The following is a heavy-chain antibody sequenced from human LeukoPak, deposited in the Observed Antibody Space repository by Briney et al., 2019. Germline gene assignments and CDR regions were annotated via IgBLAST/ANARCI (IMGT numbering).Heavy chain of an antibody. CDR1: GFTFSHYS. CDR2: ISSSSSYI. Sequence: GGSLRLSCAASGFTFSHYSMNWVRQAPGKGLEWVSSISSSSSYIYYADPVKGRFTISRDNAKNSLYLQMNSLRVEDTAVYYCARDRLLEDRDYHYYYYMDVWGKGTTVTVSS. D-gene: IGHD2-21*01. CDR3: ARDRLLEDRDYHYYYYMDV. V-gene: IGHV3-21*01. J-gene: IGHJ6*03.